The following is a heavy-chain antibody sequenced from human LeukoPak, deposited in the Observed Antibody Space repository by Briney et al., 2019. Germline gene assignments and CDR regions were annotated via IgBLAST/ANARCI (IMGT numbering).Heavy chain of an antibody. Sequence: SETLSLTCTVSGGSISSYYWSWIRQPPGKGLEWNGYIYYSGSTNYNPSLKSRVTISVDTSKNQFSLKLSSVTAADTAVYYCARGFNYYDSSGYYAIFDYWGQGTLITVSS. CDR1: GGSISSYY. D-gene: IGHD3-22*01. CDR2: IYYSGST. CDR3: ARGFNYYDSSGYYAIFDY. J-gene: IGHJ4*02. V-gene: IGHV4-59*01.